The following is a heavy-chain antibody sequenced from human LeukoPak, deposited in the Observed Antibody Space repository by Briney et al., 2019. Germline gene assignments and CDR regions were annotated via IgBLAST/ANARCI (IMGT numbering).Heavy chain of an antibody. D-gene: IGHD3-10*01. CDR3: ARDRYITMVRGVISGMDV. V-gene: IGHV3-30*04. CDR1: GFTFSSYA. CDR2: ISYDGSNK. Sequence: GGSLRLSCAASGFTFSSYAMHGVRQAPGKGLEWVAVISYDGSNKYFADSVKGRFTITRDNTKNTLYLQMNSLRAEDTAVYYCARDRYITMVRGVISGMDVWGQGTTVTVSS. J-gene: IGHJ6*02.